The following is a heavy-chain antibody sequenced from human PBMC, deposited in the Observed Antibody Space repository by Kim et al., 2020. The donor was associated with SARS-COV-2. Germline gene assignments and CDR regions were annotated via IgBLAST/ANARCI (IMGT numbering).Heavy chain of an antibody. V-gene: IGHV4-34*01. J-gene: IGHJ4*02. Sequence: SETLSLTCAVYGGSFSGYYWSWIRQPPGKGLEWIGEINHSGSTNYNPSLKSRVTISVDTSKNQFSLKLSSVTAADTAVYYCARGGKGPFDYWGQGTLVTVSS. CDR2: INHSGST. CDR3: ARGGKGPFDY. CDR1: GGSFSGYY.